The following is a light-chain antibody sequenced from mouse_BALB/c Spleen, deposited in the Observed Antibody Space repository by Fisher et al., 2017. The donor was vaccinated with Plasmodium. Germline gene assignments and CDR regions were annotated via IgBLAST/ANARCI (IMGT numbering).Light chain of an antibody. CDR3: SQGTHVPWT. CDR2: TVS. Sequence: DIVMTQSPLSLPVSLGDRASISCRSSHSLVYSNGNTYLHWYLQKPGQSPKLLIYTVSNRFSGVPDRFSGSGSGTDFTLKISRVEAEDLGVYFCSQGTHVPWTFGGGTKLEIK. J-gene: IGKJ1*01. CDR1: HSLVYSNGNTY. V-gene: IGKV1-110*01.